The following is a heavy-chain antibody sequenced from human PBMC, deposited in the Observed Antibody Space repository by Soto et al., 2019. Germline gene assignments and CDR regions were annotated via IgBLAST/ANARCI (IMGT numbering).Heavy chain of an antibody. CDR3: ARALQPVIITLGY. J-gene: IGHJ4*02. CDR1: GGSISSSSYY. D-gene: IGHD3-22*01. Sequence: PSETLSLTCTVSGGSISSSSYYWGWIRQPPGKELEWIGSIYYSGNTYYKPSLKRRVTISVDTSKNKFYLRLSSVTAADSALYYCARALQPVIITLGYWGQGTLVTVS. V-gene: IGHV4-39*01. CDR2: IYYSGNT.